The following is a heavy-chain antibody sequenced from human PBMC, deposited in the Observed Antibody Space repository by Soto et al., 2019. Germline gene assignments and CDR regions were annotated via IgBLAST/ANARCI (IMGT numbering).Heavy chain of an antibody. CDR1: GFTVNNTY. J-gene: IGHJ4*02. CDR2: IYSGGDT. CDR3: ARGDPFAV. Sequence: EVHLVETGGGLIQPGGSLRLSCAASGFTVNNTYMSGVRQPPGKGLEWVSIIYSGGDTYYADSVKDRFTISRDSSKNTVYIQMNNRRAEDTAVYYCARGDPFAVWGQGTLVTVSS. V-gene: IGHV3-53*02.